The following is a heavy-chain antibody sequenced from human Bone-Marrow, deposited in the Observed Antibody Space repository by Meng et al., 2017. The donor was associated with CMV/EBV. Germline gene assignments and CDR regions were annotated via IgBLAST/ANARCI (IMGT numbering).Heavy chain of an antibody. CDR3: ARDWGRLQRGMDV. V-gene: IGHV1-69*01. J-gene: IGHJ6*02. CDR1: GGTFSSYA. Sequence: KASGGTFSSYAISWVRQDPGQGLEWMGGIIPIFGTANYAQKFQGRVTITADESTSTAYMELSSLRSEDTAVYYCARDWGRLQRGMDVWGQGTTVTVSS. CDR2: IIPIFGTA. D-gene: IGHD4-11*01.